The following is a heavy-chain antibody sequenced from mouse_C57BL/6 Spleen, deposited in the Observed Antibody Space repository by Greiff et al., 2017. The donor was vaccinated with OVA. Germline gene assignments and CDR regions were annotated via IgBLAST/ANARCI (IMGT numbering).Heavy chain of an antibody. D-gene: IGHD3-2*02. CDR3: AYDSSGYSWFAY. J-gene: IGHJ3*01. CDR2: IYPGDGDT. Sequence: VQLVESGPELVKPGASVKISCKASGYAFSSSWMNWVKKRPGKGLEWIGRIYPGDGDTTYNGKFKGKATLTADKSSSTAYMQLSSLTSEDSAVYFCAYDSSGYSWFAYWGQGTLVTVSA. V-gene: IGHV1-82*01. CDR1: GYAFSSSW.